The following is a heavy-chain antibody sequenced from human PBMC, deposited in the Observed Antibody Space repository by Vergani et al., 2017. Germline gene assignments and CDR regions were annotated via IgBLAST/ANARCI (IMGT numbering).Heavy chain of an antibody. J-gene: IGHJ4*02. CDR3: ASGFYDSSGYYSDR. V-gene: IGHV4-61*02. CDR2: IYTSGST. D-gene: IGHD3-22*01. CDR1: GGSISSGSYY. Sequence: QVQLQESGPGLVKPSQTLSLTCTVSGGSISSGSYYWSWIRQPAGKGLEWIGRIYTSGSTNYNPSLKSLVTMSVDTSKNQFSLKLSSVTAADTAVYYCASGFYDSSGYYSDRWGQGTLVTVSS.